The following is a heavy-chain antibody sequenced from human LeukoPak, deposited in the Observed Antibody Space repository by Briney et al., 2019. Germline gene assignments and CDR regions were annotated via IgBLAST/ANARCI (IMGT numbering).Heavy chain of an antibody. Sequence: GESLKISCKGSGYSFTSYWIGWVRQMPGKGLEWMGIIYPGDSDTRYSPSFQGQVTISADKSISTAYLQWSSLKASDTAMYYCARYCSGGSCYSGVFDYWGQGTVVTVSS. V-gene: IGHV5-51*01. CDR3: ARYCSGGSCYSGVFDY. D-gene: IGHD2-15*01. CDR2: IYPGDSDT. J-gene: IGHJ4*03. CDR1: GYSFTSYW.